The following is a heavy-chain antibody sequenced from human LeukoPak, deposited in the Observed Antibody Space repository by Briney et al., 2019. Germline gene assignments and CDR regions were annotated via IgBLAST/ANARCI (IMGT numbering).Heavy chain of an antibody. CDR3: ARARSCTSCYPLPKFAYFDI. Sequence: SETLPLTCTVSGGSISSGSYYWSWIRQPAGKGLEWIGRIYTSGRTNYNPSLKSRVTISVDTSKNQFSLKLSSVTAADTAVYYCARARSCTSCYPLPKFAYFDIWGQGTMVTVSS. CDR1: GGSISSGSYY. CDR2: IYTSGRT. D-gene: IGHD2-2*01. V-gene: IGHV4-61*02. J-gene: IGHJ3*02.